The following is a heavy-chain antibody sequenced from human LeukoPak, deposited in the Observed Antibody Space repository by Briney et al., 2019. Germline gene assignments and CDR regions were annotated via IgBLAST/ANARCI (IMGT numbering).Heavy chain of an antibody. J-gene: IGHJ2*01. Sequence: SETLSLTCTVSGGSISSSSYYWGWIRQPPGKGLEWIGSIYYSGTIYYNPSLKSRATISVDTSKNQFSLKLSSVTAADTAVYYCARPPDFSSRYHWYFDLWGRGTLVTVSS. CDR1: GGSISSSSYY. CDR2: IYYSGTI. CDR3: ARPPDFSSRYHWYFDL. V-gene: IGHV4-39*01. D-gene: IGHD6-13*01.